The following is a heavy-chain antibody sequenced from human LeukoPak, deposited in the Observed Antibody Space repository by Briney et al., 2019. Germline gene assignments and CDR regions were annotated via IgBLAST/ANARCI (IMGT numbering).Heavy chain of an antibody. Sequence: PGGSLRLSCAASGFTFDDYAMHWVRHAPGKGLEWVSGISWNSGSIGYADSVKGRFTISRDNAKNSLYLQMNSLRAEDTALYYCAKVIAASYYGMDVWGQGTTVTVSS. V-gene: IGHV3-9*01. CDR3: AKVIAASYYGMDV. J-gene: IGHJ6*02. CDR1: GFTFDDYA. CDR2: ISWNSGSI. D-gene: IGHD2-15*01.